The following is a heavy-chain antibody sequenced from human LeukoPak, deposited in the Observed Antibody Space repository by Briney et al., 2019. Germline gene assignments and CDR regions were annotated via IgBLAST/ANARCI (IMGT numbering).Heavy chain of an antibody. V-gene: IGHV3-30*04. CDR3: ARDTPFDY. Sequence: GGSLRLSCAASGFTFSSYAMHWVRQAPGKGLEWVAVISYDGSNKYYADSVKGRFTISRDNSKNTLYLQMNSLRAEDTAVYYCARDTPFDYWGQGTLVTVSS. CDR2: ISYDGSNK. CDR1: GFTFSSYA. J-gene: IGHJ4*02.